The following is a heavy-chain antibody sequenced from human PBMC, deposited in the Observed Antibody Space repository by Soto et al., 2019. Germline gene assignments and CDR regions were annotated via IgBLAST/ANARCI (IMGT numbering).Heavy chain of an antibody. D-gene: IGHD1-1*01. CDR2: TFYRSKWFN. J-gene: IGHJ3*02. Sequence: QVQLQQSGPGLVKPSQTLSVTCSISGDSVSSNDAAWNWIRQSPSRGLEWLGRTFYRSKWFNEYAESVKGQIAINPDTSRNQFSLHLNSVSPEDTAVYYCAREGQYWNGNNRFWVNAFDIWGHGTRVTVSS. CDR3: AREGQYWNGNNRFWVNAFDI. CDR1: GDSVSSNDAA. V-gene: IGHV6-1*01.